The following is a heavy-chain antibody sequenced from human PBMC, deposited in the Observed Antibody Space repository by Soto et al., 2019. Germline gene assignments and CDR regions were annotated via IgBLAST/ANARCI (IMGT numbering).Heavy chain of an antibody. J-gene: IGHJ1*01. CDR2: ISAYNGNT. Sequence: ASVKVSCKASGYTFTSYGISWVRQAPGQGLEWMGWISAYNGNTNYAQKLQGRVTMTTDTSTSTAYMELRSLRSDDTAVYYCARVTQYNWNYGVVQHWGQGTLVTVSS. CDR1: GYTFTSYG. V-gene: IGHV1-18*01. CDR3: ARVTQYNWNYGVVQH. D-gene: IGHD1-7*01.